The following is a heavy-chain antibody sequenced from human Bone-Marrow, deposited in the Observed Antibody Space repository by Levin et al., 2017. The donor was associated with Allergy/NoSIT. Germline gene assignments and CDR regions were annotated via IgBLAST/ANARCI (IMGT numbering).Heavy chain of an antibody. Sequence: SETLSLTCTVPGGFIRSNYWSWIRQPPGKGLEWLGFLFYSGSTLYNPSFRSRLTMSVDTAKNQLSLELSSVTAAATAVYYCAWAGEGDSGYGDGFDVWGKGTVVTVSS. CDR3: AWAGEGDSGYGDGFDV. CDR1: GGFIRSNY. CDR2: LFYSGST. J-gene: IGHJ3*01. V-gene: IGHV4-59*01. D-gene: IGHD5-12*01.